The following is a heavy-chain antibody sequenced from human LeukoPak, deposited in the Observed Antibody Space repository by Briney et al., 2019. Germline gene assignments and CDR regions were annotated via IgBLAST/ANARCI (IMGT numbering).Heavy chain of an antibody. V-gene: IGHV1-69*04. D-gene: IGHD4-11*01. CDR3: ARAPLQYLPFPSSYFDY. Sequence: GASVKVSCKASGGTFSSYAISWVRQAPGQGLEWMGRIIPILGIANYAQKFQGRVTITTDESTSTAYMELSSLRSEDTAVYYCARAPLQYLPFPSSYFDYWGQGTLVTVSS. CDR1: GGTFSSYA. J-gene: IGHJ4*02. CDR2: IIPILGIA.